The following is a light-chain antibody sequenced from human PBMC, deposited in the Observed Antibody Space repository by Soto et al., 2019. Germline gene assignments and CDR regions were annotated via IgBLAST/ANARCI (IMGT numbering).Light chain of an antibody. J-gene: IGKJ2*01. Sequence: EIVLTQSPGSLSLSPGGRATLSCRASQSISSNYLAWYQQTPGQAPRLLIYAASRRATGIPDRISGSGSGTDFTLTISRLEPEDSAVYYCQQYGSSPYTFGQGTKLEIK. CDR3: QQYGSSPYT. V-gene: IGKV3-20*01. CDR2: AAS. CDR1: QSISSNY.